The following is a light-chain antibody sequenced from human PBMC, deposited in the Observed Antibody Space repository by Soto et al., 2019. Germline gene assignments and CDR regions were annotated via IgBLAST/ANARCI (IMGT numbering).Light chain of an antibody. V-gene: IGKV1-5*03. CDR3: QQYQSYWS. CDR1: QSISSW. J-gene: IGKJ1*01. CDR2: KAS. Sequence: QSRCTMKATVGDRVTITCRASQSISSWLAWYQQKPGKAPKLLIYKASSLESGVPSRFSGSGSGTEFTLTISSLHPEKLASDYGQQYQSYWSSGLGTKV.